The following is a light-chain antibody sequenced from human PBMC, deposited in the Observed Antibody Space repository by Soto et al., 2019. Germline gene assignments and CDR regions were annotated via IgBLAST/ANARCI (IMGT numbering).Light chain of an antibody. V-gene: IGKV1-39*01. CDR1: QSVRSH. J-gene: IGKJ1*01. CDR3: QQSFRTPRT. Sequence: DIQMTQSPSSLSASVGDRVTITCRASQSVRSHLNWFQQKPGKAPDLLIYGASTLQFGVPSRFSGSGSGTDFILTISNLQPEDFAIYYCQQSFRTPRTFXQGTKLDIK. CDR2: GAS.